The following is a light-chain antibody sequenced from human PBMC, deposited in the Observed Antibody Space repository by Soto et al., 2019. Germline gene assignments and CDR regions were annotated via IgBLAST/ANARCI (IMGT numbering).Light chain of an antibody. CDR3: HQYYKWPLT. CDR1: QSVSSSY. V-gene: IGKV3D-7*01. CDR2: GAS. Sequence: EIVLTQSPSTLSLSPGERATLSCRASQSVSSSYLAWYQQKPGQAPRLLIYGASTRAIGIPARFSGSGSRTDFTLTISSLLSEDFAVYYCHQYYKWPLTFGGGTKVDIK. J-gene: IGKJ4*01.